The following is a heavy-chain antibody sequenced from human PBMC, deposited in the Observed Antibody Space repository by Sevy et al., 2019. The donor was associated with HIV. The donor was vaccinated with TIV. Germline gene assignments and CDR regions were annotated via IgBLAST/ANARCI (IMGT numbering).Heavy chain of an antibody. CDR2: IKSEFDGGAI. D-gene: IGHD5-12*01. V-gene: IGHV3-15*01. J-gene: IGHJ6*02. Sequence: GGSLRLSCTASGFTFSSAWMSWVRQAPGKGLEWVGRIKSEFDGGAIEYAAPVKGRFTISREDSKNTVYLQMNSLKTKDTAVYYCITDPAYRGYDEEVINYYFYGMDVWGQGTTVTVSS. CDR1: GFTFSSAW. CDR3: ITDPAYRGYDEEVINYYFYGMDV.